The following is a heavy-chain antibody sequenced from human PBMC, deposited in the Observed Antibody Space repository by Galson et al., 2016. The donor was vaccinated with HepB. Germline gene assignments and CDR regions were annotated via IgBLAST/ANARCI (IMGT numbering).Heavy chain of an antibody. Sequence: SLRLSCAASGFTFSSYAMSWVRQAPGKGLEWVSAIGGSGGGTYYADSVKGRFTVSRDNSKNTLYLHMNSLRGEETAVYYCAKDQLIVVVPAAGNWFDPWGQGTLVTVSS. CDR1: GFTFSSYA. J-gene: IGHJ5*02. CDR3: AKDQLIVVVPAAGNWFDP. V-gene: IGHV3-23*01. CDR2: IGGSGGGT. D-gene: IGHD2-2*01.